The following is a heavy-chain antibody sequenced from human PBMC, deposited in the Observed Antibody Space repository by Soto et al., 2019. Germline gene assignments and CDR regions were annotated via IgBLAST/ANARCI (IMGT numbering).Heavy chain of an antibody. D-gene: IGHD1-1*01. V-gene: IGHV6-1*01. CDR3: ARGSWDDVSGHYYMDV. CDR2: TYYRSKWYN. Sequence: QVQLQQSGPGLVKPSQTLSLTCDISGDSVSSNSAGWNWIRQTPSRGLEWLGRTYYRSKWYNNYAVSLKSRVSVNPDTAKNQFSLRLNSVTPEDTAVYYCARGSWDDVSGHYYMDVWGKGTTVTVSS. CDR1: GDSVSSNSAG. J-gene: IGHJ6*03.